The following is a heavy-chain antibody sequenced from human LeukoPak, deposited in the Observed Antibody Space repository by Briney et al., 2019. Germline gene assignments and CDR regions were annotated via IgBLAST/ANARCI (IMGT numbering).Heavy chain of an antibody. CDR1: GFAFDNNA. J-gene: IGHJ4*02. Sequence: GGSLRLSCAASGFAFDNNAMSWVRQAPGKGLEWVSAISNTVGGRTYYADSVKGRFTISRDNSKNTLYLQMNSLRAEDTAVYYCARESRGFDYWGQGTLVTVSS. CDR2: ISNTVGGRT. V-gene: IGHV3-23*01. CDR3: ARESRGFDY.